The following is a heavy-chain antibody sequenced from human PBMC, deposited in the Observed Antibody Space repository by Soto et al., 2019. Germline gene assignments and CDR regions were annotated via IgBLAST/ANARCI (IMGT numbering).Heavy chain of an antibody. D-gene: IGHD6-19*01. Sequence: QITLKESGPPLVKPTQTLTLTCTFSGFSLSTSGVGVGWIRQPPGKALEWLALIYWNDDKRYSPSLKSRLTITKDTSKNQVVLTMTNMDPVDTATYYCAHSSAQQWLISSLDYWGQGTLLTVSS. J-gene: IGHJ4*02. CDR3: AHSSAQQWLISSLDY. CDR2: IYWNDDK. V-gene: IGHV2-5*01. CDR1: GFSLSTSGVG.